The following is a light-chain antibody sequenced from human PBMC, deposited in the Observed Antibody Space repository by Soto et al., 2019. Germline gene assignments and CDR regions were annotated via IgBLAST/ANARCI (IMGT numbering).Light chain of an antibody. Sequence: IQLTQSPSSLSASVGDRVTITCRASQGISSYLAWYQQKPGKVPKLLIYAASTLQSGVPSRFSGSGSGTDFTLTISSLQPEDFATYFCQQCFWHWTFGQGTKV. V-gene: IGKV1-9*01. CDR1: QGISSY. CDR3: QQCFWHWT. CDR2: AAS. J-gene: IGKJ1*01.